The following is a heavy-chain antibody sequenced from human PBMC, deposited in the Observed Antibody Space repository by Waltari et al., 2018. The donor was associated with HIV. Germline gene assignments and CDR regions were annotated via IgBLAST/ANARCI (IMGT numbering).Heavy chain of an antibody. CDR3: TTFEMGTTRNY. V-gene: IGHV3-15*05. D-gene: IGHD2-15*01. CDR1: GISFQTAW. J-gene: IGHJ4*02. Sequence: LVESGGGLVRPGGTLNLACAVSGISFQTAWLSWVCQAPGQVLQWRGHVKSKSDGGTTDYAAPVRGRFTISADDFNDTVFLTMNSLKIEDTAIYYCTTFEMGTTRNYWGQGTLVTVSS. CDR2: VKSKSDGGTT.